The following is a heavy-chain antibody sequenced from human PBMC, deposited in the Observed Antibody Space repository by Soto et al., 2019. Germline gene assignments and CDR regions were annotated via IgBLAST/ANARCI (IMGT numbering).Heavy chain of an antibody. CDR1: GFTFSSYS. CDR2: ISSSSSTI. J-gene: IGHJ6*02. D-gene: IGHD3-3*01. Sequence: EVQLVESGGGLVQPGGSLRLSCAASGFTFSSYSMNWVRQAPGKGLEWVSYISSSSSTIYYADSVKGRFTISRDNAKNSLYLQMNSLRDEDTAVYYCARDFLDFYYYYGMDVWGQGTTVTVSS. CDR3: ARDFLDFYYYYGMDV. V-gene: IGHV3-48*02.